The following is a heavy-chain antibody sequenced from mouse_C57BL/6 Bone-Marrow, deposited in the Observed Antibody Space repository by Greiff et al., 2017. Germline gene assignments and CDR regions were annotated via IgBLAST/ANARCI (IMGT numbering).Heavy chain of an antibody. CDR3: ERHVELRGWFAY. V-gene: IGHV5-6*01. J-gene: IGHJ3*01. CDR1: GFTFSSYG. Sequence: EVKVVESGGDLVKPGGSLKLSCAASGFTFSSYGMSWVRQTPDKRLEWVATISSGGSYTYYPDSVKGRFTISRDNAKNTLYLQMSSLKSEDTAMYYCERHVELRGWFAYWGQGTLVTVSA. CDR2: ISSGGSYT. D-gene: IGHD1-3*01.